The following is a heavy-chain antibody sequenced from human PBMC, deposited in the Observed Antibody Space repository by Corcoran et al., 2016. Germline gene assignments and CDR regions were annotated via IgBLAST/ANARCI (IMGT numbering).Heavy chain of an antibody. Sequence: QLQLQESGPGLVKRSETLSLTCTVSGASICSISYYWGWSRQPPGKGLEWIGSMNYRGRTYFNPSLKSRVTISLNTSENQFSLKMSSMTAADTGVYSCAREPGSGVSGVDFYYYGMDVWGQGTTVTVSS. CDR3: AREPGSGVSGVDFYYYGMDV. CDR1: GASICSISYY. D-gene: IGHD3-3*01. CDR2: MNYRGRT. J-gene: IGHJ6*02. V-gene: IGHV4-39*07.